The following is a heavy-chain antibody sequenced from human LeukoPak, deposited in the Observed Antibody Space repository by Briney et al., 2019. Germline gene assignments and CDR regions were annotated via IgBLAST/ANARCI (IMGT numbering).Heavy chain of an antibody. Sequence: SETLSLTCAVSGGSISSSNWWSWVRQPPGKGLEWIGEINHSGSTDYNPSLKSRVTISVDTSKNQFSLKLSSVTAADTAVYYCARRFDYWGQGTLVTVSS. J-gene: IGHJ4*02. CDR1: GGSISSSNW. CDR2: INHSGST. CDR3: ARRFDY. V-gene: IGHV4-4*02.